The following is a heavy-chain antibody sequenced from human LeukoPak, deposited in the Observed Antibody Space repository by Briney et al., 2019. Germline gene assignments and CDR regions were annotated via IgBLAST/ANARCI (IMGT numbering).Heavy chain of an antibody. CDR2: SSSSSITI. CDR1: GFALSSYS. V-gene: IGHV3-48*02. Sequence: GGTLRLSCAASGFALSSYSMNLIRQAPGKGPQWVSYSSSSSITIYYADSVKSLFTISRDNAKNSLCLQMNSLRDEDTAVYYCARERYGDYIDYGGQGTLFTVSP. CDR3: ARERYGDYIDY. D-gene: IGHD4-17*01. J-gene: IGHJ4*02.